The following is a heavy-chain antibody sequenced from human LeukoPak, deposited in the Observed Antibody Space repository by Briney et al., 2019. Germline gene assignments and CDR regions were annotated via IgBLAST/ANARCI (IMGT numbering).Heavy chain of an antibody. CDR2: ISYDGSNK. CDR3: AKVCDTAMVTARYYYYGMDV. Sequence: PGRSLRLSCAASGFTFSSYGMHWVRQAPGKGLEWVAVISYDGSNKYYADSVKGRLTISRDNSKNTLYLQMNSLRAEDTAVYYCAKVCDTAMVTARYYYYGMDVWGQGTTVTVSS. J-gene: IGHJ6*02. V-gene: IGHV3-30*18. D-gene: IGHD5-18*01. CDR1: GFTFSSYG.